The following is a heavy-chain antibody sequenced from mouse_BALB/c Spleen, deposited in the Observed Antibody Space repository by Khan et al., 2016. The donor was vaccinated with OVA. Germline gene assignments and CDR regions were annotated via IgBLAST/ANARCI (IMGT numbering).Heavy chain of an antibody. D-gene: IGHD2-14*01. V-gene: IGHV9-3-1*01. CDR3: ARVGYNGTMDC. CDR2: INTYTGEP. CDR1: GFTFTNYG. J-gene: IGHJ4*01. Sequence: IQLVQSGPELKKPGETVQISCKTSGFTFTNYGMNWVKQAPGKGLKWMGWINTYTGEPTFADDFKGRFAFSLETSVSTAYLQIKSLKNEDTATYFCARVGYNGTMDCWGQGTSVTVSS.